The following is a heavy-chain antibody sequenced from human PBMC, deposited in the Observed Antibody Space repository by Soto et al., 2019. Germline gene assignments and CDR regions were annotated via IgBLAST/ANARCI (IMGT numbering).Heavy chain of an antibody. CDR2: IHHSAGT. CDR3: ARLVYDTRLNYLYLDS. V-gene: IGHV4-4*02. CDR1: GVSISRGDW. J-gene: IGHJ4*02. Sequence: QDLLHESGPGLVKPSGTLSLTCTVSGVSISRGDWWSWVRQAPGKELQWIGEIHHSAGTSSHPSLRSRVSLSVDTSKNQFSLNLKSVTAADTGVYYCARLVYDTRLNYLYLDSWGQGLLVTLSS. D-gene: IGHD3-22*01.